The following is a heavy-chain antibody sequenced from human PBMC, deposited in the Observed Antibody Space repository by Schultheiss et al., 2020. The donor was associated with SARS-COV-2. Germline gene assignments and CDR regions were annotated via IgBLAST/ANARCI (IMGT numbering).Heavy chain of an antibody. D-gene: IGHD3-3*01. CDR1: GGSISSSSYY. V-gene: IGHV4-39*07. J-gene: IGHJ6*02. CDR2: IYYSGST. Sequence: SETLSLTCTVSGGSISSSSYYWGWIRQPPGKGLEWIGSIYYSGSTYYNPSLKSRVTISVDTSKNQFSLKLSSVTAADTAVYYCARDHIKSITIFGVVKNTYGMDVWGQGTTVTVSS. CDR3: ARDHIKSITIFGVVKNTYGMDV.